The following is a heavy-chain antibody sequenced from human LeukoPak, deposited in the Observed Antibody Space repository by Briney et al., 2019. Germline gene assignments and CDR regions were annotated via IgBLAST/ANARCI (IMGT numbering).Heavy chain of an antibody. CDR2: IYTSGST. D-gene: IGHD3-22*01. J-gene: IGHJ1*01. Sequence: PSETLSLTCTVSGGSISSYYWSWIRQPAGKGLEWIGRIYTSGSTNYNPSLKSRVTMSVDTSKNQFSLKLSSVTAADTAVYYCARHAEYYYDSSAYYYGYFQHWGQGTLVTVSS. CDR3: ARHAEYYYDSSAYYYGYFQH. V-gene: IGHV4-4*07. CDR1: GGSISSYY.